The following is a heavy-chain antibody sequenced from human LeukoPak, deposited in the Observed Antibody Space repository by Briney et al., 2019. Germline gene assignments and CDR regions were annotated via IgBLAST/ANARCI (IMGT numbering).Heavy chain of an antibody. Sequence: PETLSLTCAVYGGSFSGYYWSWIRQPPGKGLEWIGEINHSGSTNYNPSLKSRVTISVDTSKNQFSLKLSSVTAADTAVYYCARGDEQGYCSGGSCFPFDYWGQGTLVTVSS. V-gene: IGHV4-34*01. D-gene: IGHD2-15*01. CDR1: GGSFSGYY. CDR2: INHSGST. CDR3: ARGDEQGYCSGGSCFPFDY. J-gene: IGHJ4*02.